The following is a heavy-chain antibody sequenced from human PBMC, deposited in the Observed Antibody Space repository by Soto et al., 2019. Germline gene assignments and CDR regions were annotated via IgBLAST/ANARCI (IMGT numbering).Heavy chain of an antibody. CDR3: ARLESSSWESYYYYGMDV. Sequence: PGESLKISCKGSGYSFTSYWISWVRQMPGKGLEWMGRIDPSDSYTNYSPSFQGHVTISADKSISTAYLQWSSLKASDTAMYYCARLESSSWESYYYYGMDVWGQGTTVTVSS. CDR1: GYSFTSYW. V-gene: IGHV5-10-1*01. J-gene: IGHJ6*02. CDR2: IDPSDSYT. D-gene: IGHD6-13*01.